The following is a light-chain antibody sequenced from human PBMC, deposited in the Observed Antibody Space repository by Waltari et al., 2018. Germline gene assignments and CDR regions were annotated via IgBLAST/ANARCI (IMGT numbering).Light chain of an antibody. Sequence: EVVLTQSPGTLSLSPGERATLSCRASQNIGKYLVWYQQRPGQPHRLSMYAASTRATGIPDRFSGSGYGTDFILTISRLEPEDFAVYYCQNHERLPATFGQGTKVEIK. J-gene: IGKJ1*01. CDR3: QNHERLPAT. CDR2: AAS. V-gene: IGKV3-20*01. CDR1: QNIGKY.